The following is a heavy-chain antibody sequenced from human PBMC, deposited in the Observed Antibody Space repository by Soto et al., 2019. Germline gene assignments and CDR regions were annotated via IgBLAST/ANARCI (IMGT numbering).Heavy chain of an antibody. D-gene: IGHD5-18*01. CDR3: AKASRMWIPYY. V-gene: IGHV1-3*04. Sequence: QVQLVQSGAEVKKPGASVKVSCMASGYTFTDHAILWVRQAPGQGLEWMGWISTGNGNSKYSHKFQDRVIITRDTSASTASMELSSLRSEDTAMYYCAKASRMWIPYYWGQGTLVTVSS. CDR2: ISTGNGNS. CDR1: GYTFTDHA. J-gene: IGHJ4*02.